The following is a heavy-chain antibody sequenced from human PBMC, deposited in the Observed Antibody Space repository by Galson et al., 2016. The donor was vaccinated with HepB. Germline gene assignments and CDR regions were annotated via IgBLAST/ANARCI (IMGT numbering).Heavy chain of an antibody. CDR3: VRVRAARWGGRIWADP. V-gene: IGHV1-8*01. CDR1: GYDFTTHD. CDR2: VNPISGIT. Sequence: SVKVSCKASGYDFTTHDINWVRQATGQGLEWIGWVNPISGITGYAQKFQGRVTMTTNTSISTAYMEVSSLRTEDTAVYYCVRVRAARWGGRIWADPLGQGTLLSVSS. J-gene: IGHJ5*02. D-gene: IGHD6-6*01.